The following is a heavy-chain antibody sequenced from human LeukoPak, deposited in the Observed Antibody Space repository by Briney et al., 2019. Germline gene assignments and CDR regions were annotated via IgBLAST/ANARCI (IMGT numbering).Heavy chain of an antibody. V-gene: IGHV1-18*01. CDR3: ARDPTEDFWSGFYSYFDY. J-gene: IGHJ4*02. CDR2: ISTYNGNT. D-gene: IGHD3-3*01. Sequence: ASVKVSCKASGYTFTTYGLSWVRQAPGQGLEWMGWISTYNGNTNYAQKFQGRVTMTTDTSTSTAYMELRSLRSDDTAVYYCARDPTEDFWSGFYSYFDYWGQGTLVTVSS. CDR1: GYTFTTYG.